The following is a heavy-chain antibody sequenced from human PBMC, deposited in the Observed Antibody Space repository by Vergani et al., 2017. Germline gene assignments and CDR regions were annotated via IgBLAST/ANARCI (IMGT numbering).Heavy chain of an antibody. CDR3: AKAGSVTSGSLQYNFYMDV. V-gene: IGHV3-30*18. J-gene: IGHJ6*03. CDR1: GFSFSSHA. D-gene: IGHD3-10*01. Sequence: QVQLAESGGGRVQPGRSLILSCAASGFSFSSHAIHWVRQAPGKGLEWVAVISNDGSKKYYADSVKGRFTIFRDNSKNTLDLQMNSLRTQDTAVYYCAKAGSVTSGSLQYNFYMDVWGKGTTVTVS. CDR2: ISNDGSKK.